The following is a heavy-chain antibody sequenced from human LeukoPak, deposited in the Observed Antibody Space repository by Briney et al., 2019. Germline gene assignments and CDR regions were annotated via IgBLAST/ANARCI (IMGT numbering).Heavy chain of an antibody. Sequence: GGSLRLSCAASGFSVRSNYMSWLRQAPGKGLEWVSVIYSGGSTYHADSVKGRFTISRDDSRNTLFLQMNSLRAEDTAVYYCAREDYYFDSSGTHYFDYWGQGTLVTVSS. D-gene: IGHD3-22*01. J-gene: IGHJ4*02. V-gene: IGHV3-66*01. CDR3: AREDYYFDSSGTHYFDY. CDR1: GFSVRSNY. CDR2: IYSGGST.